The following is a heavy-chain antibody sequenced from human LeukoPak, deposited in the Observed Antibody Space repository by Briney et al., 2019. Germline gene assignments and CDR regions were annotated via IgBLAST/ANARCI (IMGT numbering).Heavy chain of an antibody. J-gene: IGHJ5*02. CDR3: ARVSRSWKKSCSWFAT. Sequence: GASLKVSCKASGYTFTGYYMHWVRQAPGQGLEWMGWINPNSGDTNYAQKFQGKVTITRPTSISTAYMELSRLRSDATTVYYCARVSRSWKKSCSWFATSGQGTLVTVSS. D-gene: IGHD6-13*01. CDR1: GYTFTGYY. V-gene: IGHV1-2*02. CDR2: INPNSGDT.